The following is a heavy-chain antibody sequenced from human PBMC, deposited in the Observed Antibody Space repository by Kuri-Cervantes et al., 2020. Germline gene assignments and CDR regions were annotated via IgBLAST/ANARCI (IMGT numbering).Heavy chain of an antibody. Sequence: SETLSLTCTVSGDSISSSSYYWGWIRQPPGKGLEWIGYIYHSGSTYYNPSLKSRVTISVDRSKNQFSLKLSSVTAADTAVYYCARVGGVAAMAFDIWGQGTMVTVSS. J-gene: IGHJ3*02. CDR3: ARVGGVAAMAFDI. V-gene: IGHV4-30-2*01. CDR1: GDSISSSSYY. CDR2: IYHSGST. D-gene: IGHD2-15*01.